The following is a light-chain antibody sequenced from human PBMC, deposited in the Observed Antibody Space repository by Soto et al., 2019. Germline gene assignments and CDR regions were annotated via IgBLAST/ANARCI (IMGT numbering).Light chain of an antibody. Sequence: EIVLTQSPCCLPCSPLERFTLSCRASQSVKSSNLAWFQQKPGQAPRLLIFGTSNRATGIPDRFSGSGSGTDFTFTISRLEVEDCAVYYCQHYGRSTWTFGQGTKVDIK. CDR3: QHYGRSTWT. CDR1: QSVKSSN. CDR2: GTS. J-gene: IGKJ1*01. V-gene: IGKV3-20*01.